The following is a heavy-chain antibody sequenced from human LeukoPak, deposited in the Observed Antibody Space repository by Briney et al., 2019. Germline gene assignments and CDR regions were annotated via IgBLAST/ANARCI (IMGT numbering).Heavy chain of an antibody. CDR3: ARDHCSSTSCSIFDY. CDR2: INPNSGGT. CDR1: GYTFTGYY. D-gene: IGHD2-2*01. Sequence: ASVKVSCKASGYTFTGYYMHWVRQAPGQGLEWMGWINPNSGGTNYAQKFQGRITMTRDTSISTAYMELSRLRSDDTAVYYCARDHCSSTSCSIFDYWAREPWSPSPQ. J-gene: IGHJ4*02. V-gene: IGHV1-2*02.